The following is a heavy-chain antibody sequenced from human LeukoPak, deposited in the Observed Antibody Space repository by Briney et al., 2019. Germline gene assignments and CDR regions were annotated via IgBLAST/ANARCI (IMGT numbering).Heavy chain of an antibody. CDR1: GYTFSSYA. Sequence: ASVKVSCKASGYTFSSYAISWVRQAPGQGLEWVGGIIPIFGTANYAQKFQGRVTITADGSTSTAYMELSSLRSEDTAVYYCARDWVPTGDLEAFDIWGQGTMVTVSS. D-gene: IGHD7-27*01. CDR2: IIPIFGTA. CDR3: ARDWVPTGDLEAFDI. J-gene: IGHJ3*02. V-gene: IGHV1-69*13.